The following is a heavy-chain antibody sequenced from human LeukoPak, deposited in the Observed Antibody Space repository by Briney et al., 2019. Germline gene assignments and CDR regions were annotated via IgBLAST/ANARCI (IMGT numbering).Heavy chain of an antibody. Sequence: GGSLRLSCAASGFTFSDYYMSWIRQAPGKGLERVSYISSSVSTIYYADSVKGRFTISRDNTKNSLYLQMNSLRAEHTAVYYCARGPPYDFWGGPPHWFDPWGQGKLVIVSS. V-gene: IGHV3-11*01. D-gene: IGHD3-3*01. CDR3: ARGPPYDFWGGPPHWFDP. CDR1: GFTFSDYY. CDR2: ISSSVSTI. J-gene: IGHJ5*02.